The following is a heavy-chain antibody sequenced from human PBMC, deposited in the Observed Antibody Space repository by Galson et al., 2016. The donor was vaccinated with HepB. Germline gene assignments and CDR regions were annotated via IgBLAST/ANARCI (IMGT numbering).Heavy chain of an antibody. CDR3: ATAIVGVTTSFDY. Sequence: SVKVSCKASGYSFTNYAIHWVRQAPGQRLEWMGWINPGNGNTKYSQKFQGRVTITRDTSASTAYMELSSLRSEDTAVYYCATAIVGVTTSFDYWGQGTLVTVSS. V-gene: IGHV1-3*01. CDR2: INPGNGNT. J-gene: IGHJ4*02. D-gene: IGHD1-26*01. CDR1: GYSFTNYA.